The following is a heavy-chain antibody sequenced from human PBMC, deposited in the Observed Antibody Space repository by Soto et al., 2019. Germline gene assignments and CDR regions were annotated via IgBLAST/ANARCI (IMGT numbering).Heavy chain of an antibody. CDR3: AHSITIFGVVIIQWFDP. V-gene: IGHV2-5*02. J-gene: IGHJ5*02. CDR1: GFSLSTSGVG. CDR2: IYWDDDK. D-gene: IGHD3-3*01. Sequence: QITLKESGPTLVKPTQTLTLTCTFSGFSLSTSGVGVGWIRQPPGKALEWLALIYWDDDKRYSPSLKSRLTITKDTYKNQVVLTMTNMDPVDTATYYCAHSITIFGVVIIQWFDPWGQGTLVTVSS.